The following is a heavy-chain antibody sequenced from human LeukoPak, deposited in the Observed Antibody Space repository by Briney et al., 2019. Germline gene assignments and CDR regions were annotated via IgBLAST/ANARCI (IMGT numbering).Heavy chain of an antibody. CDR3: ARDYYDSSGYYPYYYYYMDV. V-gene: IGHV4-39*07. J-gene: IGHJ6*03. CDR1: GGLISISTYY. Sequence: SETLSLTCTVSGGLISISTYYWGWIRQPPGKGLEWIGSIYYSGTTHYNPSLKSRVTIAVDTSKNQFSLKLISVTAADTAVYYCARDYYDSSGYYPYYYYYMDVWGKGTTVTVSS. CDR2: IYYSGTT. D-gene: IGHD3-22*01.